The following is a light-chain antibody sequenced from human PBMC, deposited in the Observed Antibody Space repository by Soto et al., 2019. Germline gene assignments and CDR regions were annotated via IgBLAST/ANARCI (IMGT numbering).Light chain of an antibody. CDR2: GAS. CDR3: QQYHRWPIT. CDR1: QRIDSS. Sequence: MTQSPSSLSASVGDRVTITCRASQRIDSSVAWYQQIPGQPPRLLIFGASTKVTVIPARFSGSGSGTEFTLTISSLQSGDFGVYYCQQYHRWPITFGQGTRLEI. J-gene: IGKJ5*01. V-gene: IGKV3-15*01.